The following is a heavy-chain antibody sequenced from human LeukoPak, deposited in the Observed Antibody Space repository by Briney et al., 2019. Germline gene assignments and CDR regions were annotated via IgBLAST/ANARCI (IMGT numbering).Heavy chain of an antibody. CDR2: IRNDGSIK. Sequence: GGSLRLSCAASRFTFSTYGMHWVRQAPGKGLDWVAFIRNDGSIKYYADSVKGRFTISRDNSENTLYLQMNSLRPEDTAMYYCAKVFCSGGSCYPHTFDYWGQGILATDSS. J-gene: IGHJ4*02. CDR1: RFTFSTYG. CDR3: AKVFCSGGSCYPHTFDY. V-gene: IGHV3-30*02. D-gene: IGHD2-15*01.